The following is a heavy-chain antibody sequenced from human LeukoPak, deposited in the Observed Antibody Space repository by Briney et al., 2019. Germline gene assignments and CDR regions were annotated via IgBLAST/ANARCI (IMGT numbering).Heavy chain of an antibody. CDR3: ARDGARKCGVRTSCFEV. CDR2: IYHSGST. CDR1: GGSISSSNW. D-gene: IGHD2-2*01. V-gene: IGHV4-4*02. J-gene: IGHJ6*04. Sequence: PSETLSLTCAVSGGSISSSNWWSWVRQPPGKGLEWIGEIYHSGSTNYNPSLKSRVTISLDTSRNQFSLKLSSVTAADTAVYYCARDGARKCGVRTSCFEVWGKGTTVTISS.